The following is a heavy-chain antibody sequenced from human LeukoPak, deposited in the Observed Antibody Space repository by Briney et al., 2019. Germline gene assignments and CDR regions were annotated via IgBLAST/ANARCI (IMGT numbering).Heavy chain of an antibody. CDR3: ASHDSSGYQLDY. D-gene: IGHD3-22*01. V-gene: IGHV4-31*03. J-gene: IGHJ4*02. CDR2: IYYSGST. Sequence: SETLSLTCTVSGGSISSGGYYWSRIRRHPGKGLEWIGYIYYSGSTYYNPSLKSRVTISVDTSKNQFSLKLSSVTAADTAVYYCASHDSSGYQLDYWGQGTLVTVSS. CDR1: GGSISSGGYY.